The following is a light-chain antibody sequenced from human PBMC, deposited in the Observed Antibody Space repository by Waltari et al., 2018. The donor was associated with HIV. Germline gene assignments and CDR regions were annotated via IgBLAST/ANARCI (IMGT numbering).Light chain of an antibody. J-gene: IGLJ3*02. CDR1: NSHIGNNN. V-gene: IGLV1-47*01. Sequence: QSVLTQPPSASGTPGQGVTLSCSGSNSHIGNNNVYWYQQLPGTAPKLLSYRKTQRPSGVPDRFSGSKSGTSASLAISGLRSEDEADYYCAAWDDSLSGGVFGGGTTLTVL. CDR2: RKT. CDR3: AAWDDSLSGGV.